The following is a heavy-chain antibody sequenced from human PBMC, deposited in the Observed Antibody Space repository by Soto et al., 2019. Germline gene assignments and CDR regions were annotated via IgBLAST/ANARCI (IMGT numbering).Heavy chain of an antibody. V-gene: IGHV3-48*02. J-gene: IGHJ3*02. CDR3: ARGSAYAFDI. CDR1: GFTSSSYS. D-gene: IGHD3-10*01. Sequence: GGSLRLSCAASGFTSSSYSMNWVRQAPGKGLEWVSYISSSDTIYYADSVKGRFTISRDNAKNSLYLQMNSLTDEDTAVYYCARGSAYAFDIWGQGTKVTVSS. CDR2: ISSSDTI.